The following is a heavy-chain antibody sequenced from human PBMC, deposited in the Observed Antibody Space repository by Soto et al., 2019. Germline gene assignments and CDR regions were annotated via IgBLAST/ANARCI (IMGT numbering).Heavy chain of an antibody. Sequence: QITLKESGPPLVKPTETLTLTCTFSGFSLSSGVGVGWVRQPPGKALEWLAVIYWDNDKRSSPSLKSRLTITNDTSKNHVFLTMTNLDPVDTATYYCSYPHWLPRGRGCFHPCGPGTLVTVSS. CDR3: SYPHWLPRGRGCFHP. D-gene: IGHD6-19*01. J-gene: IGHJ5*02. V-gene: IGHV2-5*02. CDR1: GFSLSSGVG. CDR2: IYWDNDK.